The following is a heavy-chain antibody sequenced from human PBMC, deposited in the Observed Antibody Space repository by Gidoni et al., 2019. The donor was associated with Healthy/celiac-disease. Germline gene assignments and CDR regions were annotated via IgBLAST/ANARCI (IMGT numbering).Heavy chain of an antibody. CDR1: GFTFRSYS. CDR2: ISSSSSYR. J-gene: IGHJ6*04. Sequence: EVQLVESGGGLVKPAWSLILSCTASGFTFRSYSMNWVRQAPGKWLEWVSSISSSSSYRYYADSVKGRFTISRDNAKNSLYLQMNSLRAEDKAVYYCVEAYYYGMDVWGKGNKVTVSS. CDR3: VEAYYYGMDV. V-gene: IGHV3-21*01.